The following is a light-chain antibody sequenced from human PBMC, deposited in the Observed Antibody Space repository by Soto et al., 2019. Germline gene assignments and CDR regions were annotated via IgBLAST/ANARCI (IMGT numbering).Light chain of an antibody. V-gene: IGLV2-14*01. CDR2: EVS. CDR1: SSDVGAYNY. Sequence: QSALTQPASVSGSPGQSITISCTGTSSDVGAYNYVSWYQQHPGKAPKLMIFEVSDRPSGVSNRFSGSKSGNTASLTISGLQAEDEEDYYCSSYTSSNTLVFGGGTKLTVL. CDR3: SSYTSSNTLV. J-gene: IGLJ2*01.